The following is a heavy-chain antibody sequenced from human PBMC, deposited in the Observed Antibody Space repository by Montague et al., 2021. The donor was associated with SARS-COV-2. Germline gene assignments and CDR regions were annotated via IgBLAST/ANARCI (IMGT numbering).Heavy chain of an antibody. CDR2: ISDSGST. V-gene: IGHV4-59*08. Sequence: SETLSLTCTVSGGSISSFYWSWFRQPPGKGLEWIGYISDSGSTNYNPPLTSRVTMSVDTSKNQFSLKVNSVTAADTAVYYCARHYSATLPAAYWGQGTLVTVSS. J-gene: IGHJ4*02. CDR1: GGSISSFY. D-gene: IGHD2-15*01. CDR3: ARHYSATLPAAY.